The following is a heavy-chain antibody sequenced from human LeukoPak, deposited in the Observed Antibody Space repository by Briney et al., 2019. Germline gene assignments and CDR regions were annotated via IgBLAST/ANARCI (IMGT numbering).Heavy chain of an antibody. J-gene: IGHJ6*03. Sequence: GGSLRLSCAASGFTFSGYWMHWVRQGPEKGLELVSRIDNDGHGILYADSVKGRFTTSRDNAKNTLYLQMNSLRFEDTAVYYCATGGGWVPSFGVVTHIDVWGKGTTVTVSS. CDR3: ATGGGWVPSFGVVTHIDV. CDR2: IDNDGHGI. CDR1: GFTFSGYW. D-gene: IGHD3-3*01. V-gene: IGHV3-74*03.